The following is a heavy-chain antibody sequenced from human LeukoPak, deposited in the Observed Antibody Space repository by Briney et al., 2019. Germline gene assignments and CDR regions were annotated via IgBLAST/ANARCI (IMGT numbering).Heavy chain of an antibody. CDR2: IREDGSQS. Sequence: GRSLRLSCAASGFTFSTYWMTWVSQAPGKGLEWVATIREDGSQSYYVDSVKGRFTISRDNAKNSLFLEMDSLRAEDTAVYYCATQHYGDFDYWGQGTLVTVSS. CDR3: ATQHYGDFDY. D-gene: IGHD3-16*01. J-gene: IGHJ4*02. V-gene: IGHV3-7*01. CDR1: GFTFSTYW.